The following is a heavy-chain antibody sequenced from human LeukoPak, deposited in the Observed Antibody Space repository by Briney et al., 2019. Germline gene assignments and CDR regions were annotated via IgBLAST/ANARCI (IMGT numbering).Heavy chain of an antibody. CDR3: ATEFRSAARRYYFDY. J-gene: IGHJ4*02. V-gene: IGHV1-24*01. D-gene: IGHD6-6*01. CDR1: GYTLTELS. CDR2: FDPEDGET. Sequence: ASVKVSCKVSGYTLTELSMHWVRQAPGKGLEWMGGFDPEDGETIYAQKFQGRVTMTEDTSTDTAYMELCSLRSEDTAVYYCATEFRSAARRYYFDYWGQGTLVTVSS.